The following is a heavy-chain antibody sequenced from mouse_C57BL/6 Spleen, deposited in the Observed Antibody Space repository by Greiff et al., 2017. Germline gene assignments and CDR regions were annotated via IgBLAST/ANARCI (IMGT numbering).Heavy chain of an antibody. J-gene: IGHJ1*03. V-gene: IGHV3-8*01. D-gene: IGHD1-1*01. CDR1: GYSITSDY. CDR3: ARRSYYGTGYFDV. Sequence: EVKLVESGPGLAKPSQTLSLTCSVTGYSITSDYWNWIQKFPGNKLEYMGYISYSGSTYYNPSPKSRISITRDTSKNQYYLQLNSVTTEDTATYYCARRSYYGTGYFDVWGTGTTVTVSS. CDR2: ISYSGST.